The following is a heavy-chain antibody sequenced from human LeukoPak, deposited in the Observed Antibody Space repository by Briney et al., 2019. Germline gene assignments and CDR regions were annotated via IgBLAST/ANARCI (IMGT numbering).Heavy chain of an antibody. CDR3: ARYRDSGGRLAFDI. CDR2: IYYSGTT. J-gene: IGHJ3*02. V-gene: IGHV4-31*03. D-gene: IGHD2-15*01. Sequence: SQTLSLTCTVSGGSISSDGYYWSWIRQHPGKGLEWIGYIYYSGTTYYNPSLESRVTMSVDTSKNQFSLKLSSVTAADTAVYYCARYRDSGGRLAFDIWGQGAMATVSS. CDR1: GGSISSDGYY.